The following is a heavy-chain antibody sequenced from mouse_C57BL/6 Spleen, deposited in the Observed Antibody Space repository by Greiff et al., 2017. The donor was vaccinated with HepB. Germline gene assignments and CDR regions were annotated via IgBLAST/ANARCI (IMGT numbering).Heavy chain of an antibody. V-gene: IGHV1-64*01. D-gene: IGHD3-2*02. Sequence: QVHVKQPGAELVKPGASVKLSCKASGYTFTSYWMHWVKQRPGQGLEWIGMIHPNSGSTNYNEKFKSKATLTVDKSSSTAYMQLSSLTSEDSAVYYCARGGSSGYVKYFDYWGQGTTLTVSS. CDR2: IHPNSGST. J-gene: IGHJ2*01. CDR3: ARGGSSGYVKYFDY. CDR1: GYTFTSYW.